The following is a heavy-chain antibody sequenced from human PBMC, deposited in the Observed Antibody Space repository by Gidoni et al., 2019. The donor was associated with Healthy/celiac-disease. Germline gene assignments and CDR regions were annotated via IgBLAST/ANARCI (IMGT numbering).Heavy chain of an antibody. CDR3: AREGIEYSSSSGGDYFDY. CDR2: IYYSGST. Sequence: QVQLQESGPGLVKPSQTLSLTCTVSGGSISCGGYSWSWIRQHPGKGLEWIGYIYYSGSTYYNPSLKSRVTISVDTSKNQFSLKLSSVTAADTAVYYCAREGIEYSSSSGGDYFDYWGQGTLVTVSS. J-gene: IGHJ4*02. CDR1: GGSISCGGYS. D-gene: IGHD6-6*01. V-gene: IGHV4-31*03.